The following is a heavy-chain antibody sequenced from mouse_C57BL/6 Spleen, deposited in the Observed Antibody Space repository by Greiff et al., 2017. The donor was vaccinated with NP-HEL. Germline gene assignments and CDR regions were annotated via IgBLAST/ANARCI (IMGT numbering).Heavy chain of an antibody. V-gene: IGHV1-59*01. D-gene: IGHD2-5*01. CDR2: IDPSASYT. CDR3: ARYYSNPYYAMDY. J-gene: IGHJ4*01. Sequence: QVQLQQPGAELVRPGTSVKLSCKASGYTFTSYWMHWVKQRPGQGLEWIGVIDPSASYTNYNQKFKGKATLTVDTSSSTAYMQLSSLTSDDSAVYYCARYYSNPYYAMDYGGQGTSVTVSS. CDR1: GYTFTSYW.